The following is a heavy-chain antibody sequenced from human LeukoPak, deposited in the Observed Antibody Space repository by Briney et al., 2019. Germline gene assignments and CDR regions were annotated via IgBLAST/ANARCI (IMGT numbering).Heavy chain of an antibody. CDR1: GFTFSSYS. V-gene: IGHV3-48*01. CDR2: ISSSSATI. Sequence: PGGSLRLSCAASGFTFSSYSMNWVRQAPGKGLEWVSYISSSSATIYYADSVKGRFTISRDNAKNSLHLQMSSLRAEDSAVYYCAKDARITMMLVVRGARPYYFDYWGQGTLVTVSS. D-gene: IGHD3-22*01. J-gene: IGHJ4*02. CDR3: AKDARITMMLVVRGARPYYFDY.